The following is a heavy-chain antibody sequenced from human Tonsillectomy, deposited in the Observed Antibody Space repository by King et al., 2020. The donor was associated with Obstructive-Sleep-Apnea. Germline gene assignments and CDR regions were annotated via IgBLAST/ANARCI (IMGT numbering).Heavy chain of an antibody. CDR1: GFTFNTYW. J-gene: IGHJ4*02. CDR2: INQDGSEK. CDR3: ARGVDTAMVRAYYFDN. D-gene: IGHD5-18*01. V-gene: IGHV3-7*01. Sequence: VQLVESGGGLVQPGGSLRLSCAASGFTFNTYWMSWVRQVPGKGLEWVANINQDGSEKYYVDSVKGRFTISRDNAKNSLYLKMNSLRAEDTAVYHCARGVDTAMVRAYYFDNWGQGTLVTVSS.